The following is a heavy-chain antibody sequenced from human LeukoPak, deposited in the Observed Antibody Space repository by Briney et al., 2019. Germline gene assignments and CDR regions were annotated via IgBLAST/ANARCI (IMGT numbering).Heavy chain of an antibody. Sequence: GASVKVSCKASGYTFTSYGISWVRQAPGQGLEWMGGFDPEDGETIYAQKFQGRVTMTEDTSTDTAYMELSSLRSEDTAVYYCATVLSDSYAFDYWGQGTLVTVSS. CDR1: GYTFTSYG. CDR2: FDPEDGET. J-gene: IGHJ4*02. CDR3: ATVLSDSYAFDY. V-gene: IGHV1-24*01. D-gene: IGHD5-18*01.